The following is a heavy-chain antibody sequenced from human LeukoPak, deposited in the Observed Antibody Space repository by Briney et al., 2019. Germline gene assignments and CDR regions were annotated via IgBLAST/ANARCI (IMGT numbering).Heavy chain of an antibody. CDR2: IIPIFATV. D-gene: IGHD3-16*02. CDR1: GYTFTSYG. J-gene: IGHJ3*02. Sequence: SVKVSCKASGYTFTSYGISWVRQAPGQGLEWMGGIIPIFATVNYAQKFQGRVTITADKSTSTAYMELSSLRSEDTAVYYCARGRTAFGGVIVIPDAFDIWGHGTMVAVSS. V-gene: IGHV1-69*06. CDR3: ARGRTAFGGVIVIPDAFDI.